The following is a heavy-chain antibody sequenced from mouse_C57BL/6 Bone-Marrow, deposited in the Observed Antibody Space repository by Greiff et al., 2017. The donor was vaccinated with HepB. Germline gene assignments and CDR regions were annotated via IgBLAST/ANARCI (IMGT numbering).Heavy chain of an antibody. D-gene: IGHD2-4*01. CDR3: VRDPLDYDVAWFAY. CDR2: IRSKSSNYAT. CDR1: GFTFNTYA. Sequence: EVQGVESGGGLVQPKGSLKLSCAASGFTFNTYAMHWVRQAPGKGLEWVARIRSKSSNYATYYADSVKDRFTISRDDSQSMLYLQMNNLKTEDTAMYYCVRDPLDYDVAWFAYWGQGTLVTVSA. J-gene: IGHJ3*01. V-gene: IGHV10-3*01.